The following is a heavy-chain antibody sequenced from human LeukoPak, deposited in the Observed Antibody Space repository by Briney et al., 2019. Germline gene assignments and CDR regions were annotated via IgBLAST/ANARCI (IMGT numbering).Heavy chain of an antibody. CDR1: GGSISSDY. V-gene: IGHV4-59*01. J-gene: IGHJ4*02. Sequence: SGTLSLTCTVSGGSISSDYWSWSRQPPGKGLEWIGYIYYSGSTNYNPSLKSRVTISVDTSRNQFSLKLSSVTAADTAVYYCARGDADYWGQGTLVTVSS. CDR2: IYYSGST. CDR3: ARGDADY.